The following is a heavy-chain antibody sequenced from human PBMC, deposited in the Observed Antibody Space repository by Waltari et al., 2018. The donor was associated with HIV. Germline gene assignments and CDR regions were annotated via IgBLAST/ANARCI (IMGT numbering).Heavy chain of an antibody. CDR3: VQSTLLGVMPSDWFDP. V-gene: IGHV4-4*07. D-gene: IGHD3-16*01. Sequence: QVQLQESDPGLVRASETLSLTCSVFGASISGDHWSWIRQDVARKGNNAKKMEFLGRTSVGGRADYRGSLKTRLTISMDTSKNQVSLRLKSVTAADTGMYYCVQSTLLGVMPSDWFDPWGPGTLVTVSS. CDR1: GASISGDH. CDR2: TSVGGRA. J-gene: IGHJ5*02.